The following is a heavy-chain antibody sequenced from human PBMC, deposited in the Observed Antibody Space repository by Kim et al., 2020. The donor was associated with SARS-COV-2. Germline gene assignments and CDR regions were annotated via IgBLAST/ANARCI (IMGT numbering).Heavy chain of an antibody. V-gene: IGHV3-13*01. Sequence: GGSLRLSCAASGFTFSSYDMHWVRQATGKGLEWVSAIGTAGDTYYPGSVKGRFTISRENAKNSLYLQMNSLRAGDTAVYYCARATVTTSRHRYYYYMDVWGKGTTVTVSS. CDR2: IGTAGDT. D-gene: IGHD4-17*01. CDR3: ARATVTTSRHRYYYYMDV. CDR1: GFTFSSYD. J-gene: IGHJ6*03.